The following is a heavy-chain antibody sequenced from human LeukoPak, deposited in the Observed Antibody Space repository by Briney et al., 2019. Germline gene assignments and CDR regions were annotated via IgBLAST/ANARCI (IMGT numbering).Heavy chain of an antibody. CDR1: GGSFSGYY. CDR2: INHSGST. Sequence: SETLSLTCAVYGGSFSGYYWSWIRQPPGKGLEWIGEINHSGSTNYNPSLKSRVTISVDTSKNQFSLKLSSVTAADTAVYYCASSKYYDVLTGYQNWFDPWGQGTLVTVSS. V-gene: IGHV4-34*01. J-gene: IGHJ5*02. CDR3: ASSKYYDVLTGYQNWFDP. D-gene: IGHD3-9*01.